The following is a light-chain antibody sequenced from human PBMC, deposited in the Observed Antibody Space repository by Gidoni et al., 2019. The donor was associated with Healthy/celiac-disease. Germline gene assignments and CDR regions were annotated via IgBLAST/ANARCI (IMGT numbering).Light chain of an antibody. CDR1: QSVSSY. CDR3: QQRSNWPPT. CDR2: DAS. Sequence: EIELPQSPATLSLSPGERATLSWRASQSVSSYLAWYQQKPGQAPRLLIYDASNRATGIPARFSGSGSGTDFTLTISSLEPEDFAVYYCQQRSNWPPTFGQGTKVEIK. V-gene: IGKV3-11*01. J-gene: IGKJ1*01.